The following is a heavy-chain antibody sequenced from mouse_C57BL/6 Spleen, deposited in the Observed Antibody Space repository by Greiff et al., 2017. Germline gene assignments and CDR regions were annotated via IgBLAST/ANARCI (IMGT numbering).Heavy chain of an antibody. CDR3: ARRKGTVVATDYFDY. Sequence: VQLKESGPELVKPGASVKISCKASGYSFTGYYMNWVKQSPEKSLEWIGEINPSTGGTTYNQKFKAKATLTVDKSSSTAYMQLKSLTSEDYAVYYCARRKGTVVATDYFDYWGQGTTLTVSS. CDR1: GYSFTGYY. CDR2: INPSTGGT. D-gene: IGHD1-1*01. J-gene: IGHJ2*01. V-gene: IGHV1-42*01.